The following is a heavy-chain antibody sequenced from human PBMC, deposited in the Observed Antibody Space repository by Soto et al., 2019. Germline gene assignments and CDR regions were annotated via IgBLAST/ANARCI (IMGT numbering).Heavy chain of an antibody. V-gene: IGHV3-74*01. CDR1: GFVFSSYW. CDR3: ARGMQGSRYFDL. J-gene: IGHJ2*01. Sequence: EEQLVESGGGFVQPGGSLRLSCTASGFVFSSYWMHWVRQVPGKGLVWVSRITNGGSSKSYADSVNGRFTISRDNARNSLFLQMNSLRAEDTAVYYCARGMQGSRYFDLWGRGALVTVSS. CDR2: ITNGGSSK.